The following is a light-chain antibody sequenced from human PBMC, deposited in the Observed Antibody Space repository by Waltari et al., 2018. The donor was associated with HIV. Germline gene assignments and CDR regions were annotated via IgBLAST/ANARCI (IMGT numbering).Light chain of an antibody. CDR2: DNT. CDR1: RSNIGNNF. CDR3: GTWDGSLNVWV. Sequence: SVSTQPPSVSAASGQTVTISCSGSRSNIGNNFVSWYQQLPGIAPKPLIYDNTKRPSGNPDRFSGSKSGTSATLAITGLQTGDEADYYCGTWDGSLNVWVFGGGTKVTV. J-gene: IGLJ3*02. V-gene: IGLV1-51*01.